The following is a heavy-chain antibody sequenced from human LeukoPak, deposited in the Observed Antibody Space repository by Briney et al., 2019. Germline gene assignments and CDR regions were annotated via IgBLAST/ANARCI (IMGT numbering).Heavy chain of an antibody. CDR1: GFTFSTYW. Sequence: GGSLRLSCAASGFTFSTYWMHWVRQAPGKGLVWVSRINSDGRSTSYADSVKGRFTISRDNAKNTLYLQMNSLRAEDRAVYYCAREGGYSYGPYYYYYMDVWGKGTTVTVSS. CDR3: AREGGYSYGPYYYYYMDV. V-gene: IGHV3-74*01. J-gene: IGHJ6*03. D-gene: IGHD5-18*01. CDR2: INSDGRST.